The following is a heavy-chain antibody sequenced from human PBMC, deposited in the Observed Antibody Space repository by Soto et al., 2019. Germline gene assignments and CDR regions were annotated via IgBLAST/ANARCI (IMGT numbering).Heavy chain of an antibody. D-gene: IGHD3-10*01. CDR1: GYTFTNYE. CDR3: ARMAASGSSNWYDP. CDR2: MNPGSGNT. J-gene: IGHJ5*02. V-gene: IGHV1-8*01. Sequence: QVQLVQSGAEVKKPGASVKVSCKASGYTFTNYEINWVRQATGQGLEWMGWMNPGSGNTGYAHKFQGRVTITRNISISTAYMELSRLGSDDTAIYYCARMAASGSSNWYDPWGQGTLVTVSS.